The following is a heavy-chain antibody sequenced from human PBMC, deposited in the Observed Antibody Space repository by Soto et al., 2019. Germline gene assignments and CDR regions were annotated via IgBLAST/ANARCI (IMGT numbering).Heavy chain of an antibody. Sequence: NLSETLSLTCTVSGGSISSSSYYWGWIRQPPGKGLEWIGSIYYSGSTYYNPSLKSRVTISVDTSKNQFSLKLSSVTAADTAVYYCASEGYFDYWGQGTLVTVSS. V-gene: IGHV4-39*01. CDR1: GGSISSSSYY. J-gene: IGHJ4*02. CDR2: IYYSGST. CDR3: ASEGYFDY.